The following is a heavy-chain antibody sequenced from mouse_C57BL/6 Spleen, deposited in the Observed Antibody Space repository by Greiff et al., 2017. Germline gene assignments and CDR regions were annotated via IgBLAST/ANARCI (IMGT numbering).Heavy chain of an antibody. CDR1: GYTFTSYG. D-gene: IGHD2-4*01. CDR3: ARRGDYDGEFAY. J-gene: IGHJ3*01. CDR2: IYPRNGNT. Sequence: QVQLQQSGAELARPGASVKLSCKASGYTFTSYGISWVKQRTGQGLEWIGEIYPRNGNTYYNEKFKGKATLTADKSSSTAYMELRSLTSEDSAVYFCARRGDYDGEFAYWGQGTLVTVSA. V-gene: IGHV1-81*01.